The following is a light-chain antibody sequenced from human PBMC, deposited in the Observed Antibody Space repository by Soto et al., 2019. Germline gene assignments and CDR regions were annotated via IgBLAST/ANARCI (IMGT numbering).Light chain of an antibody. CDR2: SNY. J-gene: IGLJ1*01. CDR1: SSNIGSKT. Sequence: QSVLTQPPSASETPGQRVTISCSGSSSNIGSKTVNWYQQLPGTAPKLLIYSNYQRPSGVPDRFSGSKSGTSASLAISGLQSEDEADYYCSAWDASLNGYVFGTGTKLTVL. V-gene: IGLV1-44*01. CDR3: SAWDASLNGYV.